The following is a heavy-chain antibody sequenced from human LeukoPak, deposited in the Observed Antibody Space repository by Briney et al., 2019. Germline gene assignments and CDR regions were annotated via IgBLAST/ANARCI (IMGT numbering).Heavy chain of an antibody. V-gene: IGHV3-33*01. Sequence: TGGSLRLSCAASGFTFSSYAMHWVRQAPGKGLEWVAVIWYDGSNKYYADSVKGRFTISRDNSKNTLYLQMNSLRAEDTAVYYCGRKPNNDCSGGSCYPWDYYYGMEVWGQGTTVTVSS. D-gene: IGHD2-15*01. J-gene: IGHJ6*02. CDR2: IWYDGSNK. CDR3: GRKPNNDCSGGSCYPWDYYYGMEV. CDR1: GFTFSSYA.